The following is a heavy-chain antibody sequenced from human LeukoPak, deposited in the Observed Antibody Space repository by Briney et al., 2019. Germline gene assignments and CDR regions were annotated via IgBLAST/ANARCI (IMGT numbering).Heavy chain of an antibody. D-gene: IGHD5-18*01. CDR1: GGSFSGYY. J-gene: IGHJ4*02. Sequence: PSETLSLTCAVYGGSFSGYYWSWIRQPPGKGLEWIGYIYYSGSTNYNPSLKSRVTISVDTSKNQFSLKLSSVTAADTAVYYCARHGYSYGPCDYWGQGTLVTVSS. V-gene: IGHV4-59*08. CDR3: ARHGYSYGPCDY. CDR2: IYYSGST.